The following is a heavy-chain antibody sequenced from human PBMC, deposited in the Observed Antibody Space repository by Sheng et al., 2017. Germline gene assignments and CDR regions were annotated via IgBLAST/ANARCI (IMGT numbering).Heavy chain of an antibody. V-gene: IGHV3-53*01. Sequence: EVQLVESGGGLIQPGGSLKLSCAASGFTVSTNYMSWVRQAPGKGLEWVSVIYSGGDIYYADSVRGRFTISRDISRNTVYLQMNSLRVDDTAIYYCARRNYFDSYGHRLDHWGQGTLVIVSS. CDR1: GFTVSTNY. J-gene: IGHJ4*02. CDR3: ARRNYFDSYGHRLDH. CDR2: IYSGGDI. D-gene: IGHD3-22*01.